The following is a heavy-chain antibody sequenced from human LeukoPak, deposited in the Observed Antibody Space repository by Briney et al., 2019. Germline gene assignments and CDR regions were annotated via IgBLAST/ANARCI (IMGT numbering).Heavy chain of an antibody. D-gene: IGHD2/OR15-2a*01. CDR1: GFTFSNSW. Sequence: PGGSLRLSCTASGFTFSNSWVNWVRQAPGRGLEWVGRVKSKSDGGTTDYAAPVKGRFTISRDDSKNTLFLQMNSLKTEDTAVYYCTTVEYGAFYIWGQGTMVTVSS. V-gene: IGHV3-15*01. CDR2: VKSKSDGGTT. J-gene: IGHJ3*02. CDR3: TTVEYGAFYI.